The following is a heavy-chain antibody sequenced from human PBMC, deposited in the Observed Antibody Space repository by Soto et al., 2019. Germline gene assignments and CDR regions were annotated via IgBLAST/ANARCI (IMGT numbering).Heavy chain of an antibody. D-gene: IGHD3-16*01. CDR3: AMVDNYVTPTPQDV. Sequence: QVQLVQSGDEVRKPGSSVKVSCKASGYIFVNYGIAWVRQAPGQGLEWMGWISPYSGNTHYESKVQGRLTMTTDTSTSTAYMDLGSLTSDDTAVDCCAMVDNYVTPTPQDVWGQGTTVTVSS. CDR2: ISPYSGNT. CDR1: GYIFVNYG. V-gene: IGHV1-18*01. J-gene: IGHJ6*02.